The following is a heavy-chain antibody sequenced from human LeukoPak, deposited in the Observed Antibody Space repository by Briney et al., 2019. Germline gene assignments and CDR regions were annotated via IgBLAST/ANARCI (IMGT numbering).Heavy chain of an antibody. D-gene: IGHD3-3*01. V-gene: IGHV2-5*02. J-gene: IGHJ4*02. CDR2: IYWDDNK. CDR3: AHNSYYDFWSGYHAYYFDY. Sequence: SGPTLVNPTQTLTLTCTFSGFSLYTRGVGVGWIRQPPGKALEWLALIYWDDNKRYSPSLKSRLTITKDTSKNQVVLTMTNMDPVDTATYYCAHNSYYDFWSGYHAYYFDYWAREPGSPSPQ. CDR1: GFSLYTRGVG.